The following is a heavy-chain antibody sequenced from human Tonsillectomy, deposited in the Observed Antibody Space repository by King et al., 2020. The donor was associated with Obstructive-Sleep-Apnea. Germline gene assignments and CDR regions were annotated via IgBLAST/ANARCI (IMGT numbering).Heavy chain of an antibody. Sequence: VQLVESGAGVKKPGASVKVSCKASGYTFTSYYMHWVRQAPGQGLEWMGIINPSGGSTSYAQKFQGRVTMTRDTSTSTVYMELSSLRSEDTAVYYCAREGAVVLVPAAMRSWFDPWGQGTLVTVSS. V-gene: IGHV1-46*03. CDR1: GYTFTSYY. J-gene: IGHJ5*02. CDR2: INPSGGST. CDR3: AREGAVVLVPAAMRSWFDP. D-gene: IGHD2-2*01.